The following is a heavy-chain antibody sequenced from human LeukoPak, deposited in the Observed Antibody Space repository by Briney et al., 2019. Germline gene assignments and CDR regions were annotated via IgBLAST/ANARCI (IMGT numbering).Heavy chain of an antibody. Sequence: ASVKVSCKASGYTFTSYYMHWVRQAPGQGLEWMGMINPSGGSTSYAQKFQGRVTMTRDTSTSTVYMELSSLRSEDTAVYYCARGPGITIFGVVIIEELDYWGQGTLVTVSS. CDR1: GYTFTSYY. CDR3: ARGPGITIFGVVIIEELDY. CDR2: INPSGGST. D-gene: IGHD3-3*01. V-gene: IGHV1-46*01. J-gene: IGHJ4*02.